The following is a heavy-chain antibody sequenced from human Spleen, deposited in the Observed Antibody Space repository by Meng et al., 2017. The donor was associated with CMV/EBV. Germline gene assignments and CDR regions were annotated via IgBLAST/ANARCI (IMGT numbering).Heavy chain of an antibody. CDR1: GFTFNNYA. J-gene: IGHJ4*02. D-gene: IGHD3-22*01. CDR3: ASSGYYHFYFDY. V-gene: IGHV3-23*01. Sequence: GESLKISCVASGFTFNNYAMTWVRQAPGKGLEWVSAISGISGSGGATYYTDSVEGRFTISRDNAKNTLYLQMNSLRAEDTAVYYCASSGYYHFYFDYWGQGTPVTVSS. CDR2: ISGISGSGGAT.